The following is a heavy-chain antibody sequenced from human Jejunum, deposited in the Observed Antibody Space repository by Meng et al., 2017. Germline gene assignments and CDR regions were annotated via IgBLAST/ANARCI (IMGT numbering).Heavy chain of an antibody. V-gene: IGHV4-4*02. CDR1: GGSIESNNW. D-gene: IGHD3-10*02. CDR2: VYHSGST. J-gene: IGHJ2*01. Sequence: QVQLQESGPGLVKPSETLALTCAVSGGSIESNNWWTGIRQPPGQGLEWIGEVYHSGSTHYNPSLQSRVTISIDNSKNRFSLSLNSVTAADTAIYYCARADYVRYFDLWGRGTLVTVSS. CDR3: ARADYVRYFDL.